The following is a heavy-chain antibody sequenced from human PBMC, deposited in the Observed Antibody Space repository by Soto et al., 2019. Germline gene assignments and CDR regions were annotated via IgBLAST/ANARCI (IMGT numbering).Heavy chain of an antibody. CDR1: GFTFDDYA. D-gene: IGHD1-1*01. V-gene: IGHV3-9*01. Sequence: GGSLRLSCAASGFTFDDYAMHWVRQAPGKGLEWVSGISWNSGSIGYADSVKGRFTISRDNAKNSLYLQMNSLRAEDTALYYCARDPGRRFDFWGQGSLVTVSS. J-gene: IGHJ4*02. CDR2: ISWNSGSI. CDR3: ARDPGRRFDF.